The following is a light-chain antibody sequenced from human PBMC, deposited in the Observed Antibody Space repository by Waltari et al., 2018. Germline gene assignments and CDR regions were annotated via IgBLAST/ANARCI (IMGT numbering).Light chain of an antibody. J-gene: IGKJ2*01. Sequence: EIVMTQSPDTLSVAPGERVTLSCRASQSVPTNLAWYQQTPGQPPRLLIYVASTRATGVPARFSGSGSGTEFTLTISSLESEDFAVYYCQQYSNWPYTFGQGTKLEIK. V-gene: IGKV3-15*01. CDR2: VAS. CDR1: QSVPTN. CDR3: QQYSNWPYT.